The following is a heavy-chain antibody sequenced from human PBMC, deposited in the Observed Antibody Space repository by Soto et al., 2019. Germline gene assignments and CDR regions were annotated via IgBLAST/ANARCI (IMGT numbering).Heavy chain of an antibody. CDR1: GFTFSSYW. J-gene: IGHJ5*02. CDR2: INSDGSST. V-gene: IGHV3-74*01. CDR3: PRDPGVVVPAAMFDP. D-gene: IGHD2-2*01. Sequence: GGSLRLSCAASGFTFSSYWMHWVRQAPGKGLVWVSRINSDGSSTSYADSVKGRFTISRDNAKNTLYLQMNSLRAEDTAVYYCPRDPGVVVPAAMFDPWGQGTLVTVSS.